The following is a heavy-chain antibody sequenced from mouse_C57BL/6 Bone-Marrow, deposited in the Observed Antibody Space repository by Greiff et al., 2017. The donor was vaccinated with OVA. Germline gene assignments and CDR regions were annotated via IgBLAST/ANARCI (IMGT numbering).Heavy chain of an antibody. CDR2: IYPGSGST. V-gene: IGHV1-55*01. Sequence: QVPLKQPGAELVKPGASVKMSCPASGYPFTSYWLTWVKQRPCPGLAWIGDIYPGSGSTNYNEKFKSKATLTVDTSSSTAYMQLSSLTSEDSAVYYCARGGAWFAYWGQGTLVTVSA. CDR3: ARGGAWFAY. J-gene: IGHJ3*01. CDR1: GYPFTSYW.